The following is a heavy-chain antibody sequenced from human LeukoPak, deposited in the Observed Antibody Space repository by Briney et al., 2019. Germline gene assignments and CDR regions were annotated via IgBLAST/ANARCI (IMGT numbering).Heavy chain of an antibody. V-gene: IGHV1-2*06. Sequence: ASVKVSCKASGYTFTGYYMYWVRQAPGQGLEWMGRINPNSGGTNYAQKFQGRVSMTRDTSISTACMELSRLRSDDTAVYYCARGLLWFGEPHFDYWGQGTLVTVSS. CDR1: GYTFTGYY. CDR2: INPNSGGT. CDR3: ARGLLWFGEPHFDY. J-gene: IGHJ4*02. D-gene: IGHD3-10*01.